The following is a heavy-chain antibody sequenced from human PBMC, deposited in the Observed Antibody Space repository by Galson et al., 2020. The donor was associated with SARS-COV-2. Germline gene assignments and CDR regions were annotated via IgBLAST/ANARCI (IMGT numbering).Heavy chain of an antibody. V-gene: IGHV2-70*01. CDR2: IDWDDDK. CDR3: ARIRVVGTLVGYYYYGMDV. CDR1: GFSLSTSGMC. D-gene: IGHD2-2*01. Sequence: SGPTLVKPTQTLTLTCTFSGFSLSTSGMCVSWIRQPPGKALEWLALIDWDDDKYYSTSLTTRLTISKDTSKNQVVLTMTNMDPVDTATYYCARIRVVGTLVGYYYYGMDVWGQGTTVTVSS. J-gene: IGHJ6*02.